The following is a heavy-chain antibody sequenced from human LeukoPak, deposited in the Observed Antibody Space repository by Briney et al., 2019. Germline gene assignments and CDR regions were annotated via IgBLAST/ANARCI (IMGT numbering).Heavy chain of an antibody. CDR1: GFIFSGNA. J-gene: IGHJ6*03. Sequence: GGSLRLSCVGSGFIFSGNAMYWVRQAPGKGLEGVSYISSSGSTIYYGDSVKGRFTISRDNAKSSLYPQMDSLRAEDTAVYYCARGSYYYHMDVWGKGTTVTVSS. CDR2: ISSSGSTI. CDR3: ARGSYYYHMDV. V-gene: IGHV3-48*04.